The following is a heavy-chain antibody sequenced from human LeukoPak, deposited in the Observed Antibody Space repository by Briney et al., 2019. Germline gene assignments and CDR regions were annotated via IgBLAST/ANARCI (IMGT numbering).Heavy chain of an antibody. CDR3: TRDPSDC. CDR1: GFTFSSYN. Sequence: GGSLRLSCVASGFTFSSYNMNWVRQAPGKRLGWVSSISSSGSYTFYADPLKGRFTISRDNAKNSLFLQMNSLTAEDTAVYYCTRDPSDCWGQGTLVTVSS. V-gene: IGHV3-21*01. CDR2: ISSSGSYT. J-gene: IGHJ4*02.